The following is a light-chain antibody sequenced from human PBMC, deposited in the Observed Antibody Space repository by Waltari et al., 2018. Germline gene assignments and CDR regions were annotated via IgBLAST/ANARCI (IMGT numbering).Light chain of an antibody. J-gene: IGKJ1*01. CDR2: EVS. CDR3: CQGIEYPTWT. V-gene: IGKV2-40*01. Sequence: TLVEPASIHCRSSQSLLASEAGNTCLDWYLQKPGQSLQLLIYEVSHRASVVPDRFSSGGSDTDDTLKISRVEAEDDGVDYCCQGIEYPTWTFGRGTKVEIK. CDR1: QSLLASEAGNTC.